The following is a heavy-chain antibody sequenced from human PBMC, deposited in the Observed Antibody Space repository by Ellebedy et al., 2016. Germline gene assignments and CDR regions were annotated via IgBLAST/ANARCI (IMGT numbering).Heavy chain of an antibody. Sequence: ASVKVSXXASGYTFTSYDINWVRQATGQGLEWMGWMNPNSGNTGYAQKFQGRVTMARDTSISTTYMELGSLRSEDTAVYYCARGISSDYWGQGTLVTVSS. D-gene: IGHD2-15*01. J-gene: IGHJ4*02. V-gene: IGHV1-8*01. CDR2: MNPNSGNT. CDR1: GYTFTSYD. CDR3: ARGISSDY.